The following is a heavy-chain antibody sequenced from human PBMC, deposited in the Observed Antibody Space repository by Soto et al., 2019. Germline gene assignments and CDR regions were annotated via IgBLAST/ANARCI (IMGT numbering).Heavy chain of an antibody. CDR1: GGTFSSYA. Sequence: ASVKVSCKASGGTFSSYAISWVRQAPGQGLEWMGGIIPIFGTASYAQKFQGRVTITADESTSTAYMELSSLRSEDTAVYYCARYYDSRRAQYYFDYWGQGTLVTVS. V-gene: IGHV1-69*13. CDR2: IIPIFGTA. J-gene: IGHJ4*02. D-gene: IGHD3-22*01. CDR3: ARYYDSRRAQYYFDY.